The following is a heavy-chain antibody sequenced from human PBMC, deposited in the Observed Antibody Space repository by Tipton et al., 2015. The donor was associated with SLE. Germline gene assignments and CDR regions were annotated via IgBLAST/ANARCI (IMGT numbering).Heavy chain of an antibody. Sequence: TLSLTCTVSGGSVSFYYWSWIRQPPGKGLEWIGYIYNIGVTNYNPSLKSRVTISVDASKDQLSLRLNSVTAADAAVYYCARAIVYCSSPGSCFPEGVDPGGQGTLVTVSS. CDR1: GGSVSFYY. J-gene: IGHJ5*02. V-gene: IGHV4-59*02. D-gene: IGHD2-2*01. CDR3: ARAIVYCSSPGSCFPEGVDP. CDR2: IYNIGVT.